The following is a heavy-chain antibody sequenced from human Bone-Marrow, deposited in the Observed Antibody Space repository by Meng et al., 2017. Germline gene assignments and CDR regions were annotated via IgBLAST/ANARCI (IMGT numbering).Heavy chain of an antibody. Sequence: LSLTCAASGFTFSSYAMSWVRQAPGKGLEWVSAISGSGGSTYYADSVKGRFTISRDNSKNTLYLQMNSLRAEDTAVYYCATLVVPAAMRVFDYWGQGTLVTVSS. CDR3: ATLVVPAAMRVFDY. V-gene: IGHV3-23*01. CDR1: GFTFSSYA. D-gene: IGHD2-2*01. J-gene: IGHJ4*02. CDR2: ISGSGGST.